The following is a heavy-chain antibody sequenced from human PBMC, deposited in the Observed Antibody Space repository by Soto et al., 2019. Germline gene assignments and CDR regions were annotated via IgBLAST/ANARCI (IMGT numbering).Heavy chain of an antibody. CDR3: ARSQGSSTSLEIYYYYYYGMDV. D-gene: IGHD2-2*01. V-gene: IGHV1-69*01. Sequence: QVQLVQSGAEVKKPGSSVKVSCKASGGTFSSYAISWVRQAPGQGLEWMGGIIPISGTANYAQKFQGSVTITADDSTSTAYMELSSLRSEDTAVYYCARSQGSSTSLEIYYYYYYGMDVWGQGTTVTVSS. CDR2: IIPISGTA. CDR1: GGTFSSYA. J-gene: IGHJ6*02.